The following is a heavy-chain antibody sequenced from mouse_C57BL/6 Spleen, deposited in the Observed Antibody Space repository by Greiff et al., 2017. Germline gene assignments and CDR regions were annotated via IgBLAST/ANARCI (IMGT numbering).Heavy chain of an antibody. CDR2: IWSGGST. D-gene: IGHD2-4*01. Sequence: VKLVESGPGLVQPSQSLSITCTVSGFSLPSYGVHWVRQSPGKGLEWLGVIWSGGSTDYNAAFISRLSISKDNSKSQVFFKMNSLQADDTAIYYCARRDYDYDGAWFAYWGQGTLVTVSA. CDR1: GFSLPSYG. CDR3: ARRDYDYDGAWFAY. J-gene: IGHJ3*01. V-gene: IGHV2-2*01.